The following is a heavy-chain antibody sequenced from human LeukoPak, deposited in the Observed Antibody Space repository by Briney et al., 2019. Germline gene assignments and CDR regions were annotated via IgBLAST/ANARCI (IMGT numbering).Heavy chain of an antibody. CDR1: GGSISSYY. D-gene: IGHD3-22*01. V-gene: IGHV4-4*07. Sequence: SETLSLTCTVSGGSISSYYWNWMRQPAGKGLEWIGRIYSSGSTNYNPSLKSRVTMSVDTSKNQFSLKLSSVTAADTAVYYCARERDSYDSSGYYDYFFYYMDVWGKGTTVTVSS. CDR3: ARERDSYDSSGYYDYFFYYMDV. J-gene: IGHJ6*03. CDR2: IYSSGST.